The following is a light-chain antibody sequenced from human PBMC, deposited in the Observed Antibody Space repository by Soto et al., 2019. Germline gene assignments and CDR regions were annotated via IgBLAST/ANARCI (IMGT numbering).Light chain of an antibody. V-gene: IGKV1-5*01. Sequence: DIQVTQSPSTLSASVGDRVTITCRASQSISSWLAWYQQKPGKAPKLPIYDASSLESGVPSRFSGSGSGTEFTLTISGLQPDDFATYYCQQYNTYWTFGQGTKVDIK. CDR1: QSISSW. CDR2: DAS. CDR3: QQYNTYWT. J-gene: IGKJ1*01.